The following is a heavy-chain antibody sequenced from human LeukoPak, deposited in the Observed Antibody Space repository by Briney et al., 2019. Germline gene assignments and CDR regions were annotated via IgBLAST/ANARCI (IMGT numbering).Heavy chain of an antibody. Sequence: GGSLRLYCAASGFTVSTNYMSWIRQSPGKGLEWISYMSSRSGIIYYADSVKGRFTISRDNARNSLYLQMNSLRVDDTAVYYCAGGLLEAQGWLQWLGTVYSMDVWGQGTPVTVSS. CDR1: GFTVSTNY. CDR3: AGGLLEAQGWLQWLGTVYSMDV. CDR2: MSSRSGII. V-gene: IGHV3-11*01. D-gene: IGHD5-24*01. J-gene: IGHJ6*02.